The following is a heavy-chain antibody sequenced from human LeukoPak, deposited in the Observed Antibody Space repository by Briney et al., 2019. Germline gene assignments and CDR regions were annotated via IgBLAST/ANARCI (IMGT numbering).Heavy chain of an antibody. V-gene: IGHV5-51*01. J-gene: IGHJ4*02. D-gene: IGHD2-15*01. CDR1: GYSFSDYW. CDR3: ARVLAVGRLRQYYFDY. Sequence: GESLKISCKGSGYSFSDYWIGWVRQMPGKGLECMGIIYAGDSTTKYSPSFQGQVTISVDKSISTAYLQWSSLKASDTAIYYCARVLAVGRLRQYYFDYWGQGTLVTVSS. CDR2: IYAGDSTT.